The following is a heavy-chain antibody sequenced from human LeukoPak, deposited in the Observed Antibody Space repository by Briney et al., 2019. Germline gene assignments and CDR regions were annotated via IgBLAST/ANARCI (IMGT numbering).Heavy chain of an antibody. J-gene: IGHJ5*02. CDR1: GFTFSSYG. Sequence: LGGSLRLSCAASGFTFSSYGMHWVRQAPGKGLEWVAVISYDGSNKYYADSVKGRFTISRDNSKNTLYLQMNSLRAEDTAVYYCAKARKVRGEDWFDPWGQGTLVTVSS. V-gene: IGHV3-30*18. D-gene: IGHD3-10*01. CDR2: ISYDGSNK. CDR3: AKARKVRGEDWFDP.